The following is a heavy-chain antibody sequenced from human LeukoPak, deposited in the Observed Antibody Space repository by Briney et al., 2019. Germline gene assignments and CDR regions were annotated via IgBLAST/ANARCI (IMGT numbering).Heavy chain of an antibody. CDR3: ARVGDGYRNGYYYYYYMDV. CDR2: IYYSRST. J-gene: IGHJ6*03. V-gene: IGHV4-39*01. CDR1: GGSISTISYY. D-gene: IGHD5-24*01. Sequence: SETPSLTCTLSGGSISTISYYWGWIRQPPGKGLEWIGRIYYSRSTYYNQSLKSRNTISVDTSKYQFSLKLSSVTAADTAVYYCARVGDGYRNGYYYYYYMDVWGKGTTVTISS.